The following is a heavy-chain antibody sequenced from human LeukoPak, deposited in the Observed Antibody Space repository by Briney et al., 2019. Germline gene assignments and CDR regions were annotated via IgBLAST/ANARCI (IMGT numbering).Heavy chain of an antibody. Sequence: SETLSLTCAVYGGSFSGYYWSWIRQPPGKGLEWIGEINHSGSTNYNPSLKSRVTISVDTSKKQFSLKLSSVTAADTAVYYCARERFCSGGSCYRRSNWLDPWGQGTLVTVSS. V-gene: IGHV4-34*01. CDR3: ARERFCSGGSCYRRSNWLDP. CDR2: INHSGST. CDR1: GGSFSGYY. J-gene: IGHJ5*02. D-gene: IGHD2-15*01.